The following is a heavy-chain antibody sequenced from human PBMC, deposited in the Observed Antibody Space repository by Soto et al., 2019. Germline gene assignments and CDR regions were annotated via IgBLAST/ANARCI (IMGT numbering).Heavy chain of an antibody. CDR1: GFTFSSCE. CDR3: AGEDPPAYGGGCPFDY. Sequence: GGSLRLSCAVSGFTFSSCEMNWVRQAPGKGLEWVSSVSSSGSTIYYADSVKDRFTISRDDTKNSLYLQKNSLRAEDTAVYYCAGEDPPAYGGGCPFDYWGQGTLVTVSS. J-gene: IGHJ4*02. D-gene: IGHD1-26*01. V-gene: IGHV3-48*03. CDR2: VSSSGSTI.